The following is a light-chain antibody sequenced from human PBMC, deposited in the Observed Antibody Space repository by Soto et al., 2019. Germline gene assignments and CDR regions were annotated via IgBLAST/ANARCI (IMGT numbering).Light chain of an antibody. V-gene: IGKV3D-15*03. CDR1: QSLSRY. J-gene: IGKJ5*01. Sequence: LTQSPDTLSLSPGERGPLSCRSSQSLSRYLAWYQQKPGQAPRLLIYDASSMATGIPDRFSGSGSGTHFTFTISIVQPEDFATYYCHQYHNFPITFGQGTRLEIK. CDR3: HQYHNFPIT. CDR2: DAS.